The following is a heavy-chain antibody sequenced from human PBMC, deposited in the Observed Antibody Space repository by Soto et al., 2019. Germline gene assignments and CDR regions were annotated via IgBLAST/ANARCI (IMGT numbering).Heavy chain of an antibody. V-gene: IGHV4-34*01. CDR2: INYSGST. CDR1: GGSFSGYY. J-gene: IGHJ4*02. Sequence: PSETLSLTCAVYGGSFSGYYWSWIRQPPGKGLEWVGEINYSGSTNYNPSLKSRVTISVDASKNQFSLKLSSVTAADTAVYYCARYTIFGVVTTFDYWGQGTIVTVS. D-gene: IGHD3-3*01. CDR3: ARYTIFGVVTTFDY.